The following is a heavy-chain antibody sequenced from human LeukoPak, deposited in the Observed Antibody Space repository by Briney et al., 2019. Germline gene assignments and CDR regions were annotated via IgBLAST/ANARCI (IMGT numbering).Heavy chain of an antibody. CDR2: IKQDGSGK. D-gene: IGHD3-22*01. CDR1: GFTFSSYW. Sequence: GGSLRLSCAASGFTFSSYWMSWVRQAPGKGLEWVANIKQDGSGKYYVDSVKGRFTISRDNAKNSLYLQMNSLRAEDTAVYYCARAGYYDSSGYYTLHYYYMDVWGKGTTVTVSS. V-gene: IGHV3-7*01. CDR3: ARAGYYDSSGYYTLHYYYMDV. J-gene: IGHJ6*03.